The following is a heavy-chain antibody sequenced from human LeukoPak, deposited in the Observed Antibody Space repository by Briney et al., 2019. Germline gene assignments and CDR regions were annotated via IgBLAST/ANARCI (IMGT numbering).Heavy chain of an antibody. D-gene: IGHD6-19*01. CDR1: GFTFSNYA. V-gene: IGHV3-23*01. CDR3: AKPAISSRGWYYDY. CDR2: INDSGGST. J-gene: IGHJ4*02. Sequence: GGSLRLSCAASGFTFSNYAMSWVRQAPGKGLEWVSAINDSGGSTYYADSVKGRFTISRDNSKNTLYLQMNSLRAEDTAVYYCAKPAISSRGWYYDYWGQGTLVTVSS.